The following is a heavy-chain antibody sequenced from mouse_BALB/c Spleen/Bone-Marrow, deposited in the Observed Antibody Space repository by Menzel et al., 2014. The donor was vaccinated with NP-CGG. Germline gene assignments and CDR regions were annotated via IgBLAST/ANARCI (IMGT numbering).Heavy chain of an antibody. J-gene: IGHJ4*01. CDR3: ARDGYYVVMDY. Sequence: VHLVESGPGLVSPSQRLSIPCTVSGFSLTNYGVHWVRQPPGKGLEWLGVIWTGGSTNYNSALMSRLSITKDNSKNQVFLKMNSLQTADTAMYYCARDGYYVVMDYWGQGTSVTVSS. D-gene: IGHD2-3*01. V-gene: IGHV2-9*02. CDR1: GFSLTNYG. CDR2: IWTGGST.